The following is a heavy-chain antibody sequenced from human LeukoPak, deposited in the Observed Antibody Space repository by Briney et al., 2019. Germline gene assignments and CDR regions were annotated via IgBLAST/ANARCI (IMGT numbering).Heavy chain of an antibody. Sequence: ASVKVSCKASGYTFTGYYMHWVRQAPGQGLEWMGWINPNSGGTNYAQKFQGRVTMTRDTSISTAYTELSRLRSDDTAVYYCARSPPQDIVVVPAAPGEVWFDPWGQGTLVTVSP. CDR2: INPNSGGT. J-gene: IGHJ5*02. CDR3: ARSPPQDIVVVPAAPGEVWFDP. V-gene: IGHV1-2*02. D-gene: IGHD2-2*01. CDR1: GYTFTGYY.